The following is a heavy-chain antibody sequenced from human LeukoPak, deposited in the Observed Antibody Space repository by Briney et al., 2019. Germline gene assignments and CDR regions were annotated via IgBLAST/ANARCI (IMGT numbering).Heavy chain of an antibody. Sequence: GGSLRLSCAASGFIFDDYGMSWVRKAPGKGLESASGINWNGGSTGYADSVKGRFTISRDNAKNSLYLQMNSLRAEDTALYYCARRMYYYDSRGYTYYFDNWGQGTLVTVSS. D-gene: IGHD3-22*01. CDR3: ARRMYYYDSRGYTYYFDN. V-gene: IGHV3-20*04. CDR1: GFIFDDYG. CDR2: INWNGGST. J-gene: IGHJ4*02.